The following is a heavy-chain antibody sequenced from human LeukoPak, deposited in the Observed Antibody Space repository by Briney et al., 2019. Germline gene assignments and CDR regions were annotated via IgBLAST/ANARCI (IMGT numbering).Heavy chain of an antibody. D-gene: IGHD6-19*01. Sequence: RGESLKISCKGSGYSFTNYWIAWVRQMPGKGLEWMGIIYPGDSDTRYSPSFQGQVTISADKSISTAYLQWSSLKASDTAMYCCASSRSGWSFDYWGQGTLVTVSS. CDR2: IYPGDSDT. V-gene: IGHV5-51*01. CDR3: ASSRSGWSFDY. CDR1: GYSFTNYW. J-gene: IGHJ4*02.